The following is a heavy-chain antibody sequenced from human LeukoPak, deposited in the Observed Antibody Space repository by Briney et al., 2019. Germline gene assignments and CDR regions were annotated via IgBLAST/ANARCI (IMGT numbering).Heavy chain of an antibody. D-gene: IGHD6-6*01. V-gene: IGHV4-4*07. CDR1: GGSISFYY. Sequence: SETLSLTCTVSGGSISFYYCSWVRHPAGKGLEGVGRIYTSGSTNYNPSLKSRVTMSVDTSKNHFSLKLTSVTAADTAVYYCARGYSSTSSTPDYWGQGTLVTVSS. J-gene: IGHJ4*02. CDR2: IYTSGST. CDR3: ARGYSSTSSTPDY.